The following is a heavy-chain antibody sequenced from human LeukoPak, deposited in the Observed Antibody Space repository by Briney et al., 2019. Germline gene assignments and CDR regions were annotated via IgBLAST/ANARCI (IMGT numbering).Heavy chain of an antibody. J-gene: IGHJ6*03. CDR2: INPNSGGT. V-gene: IGHV1-2*02. CDR1: GYTFTGYY. D-gene: IGHD6-19*01. Sequence: ASVKVSCKASGYTFTGYYLHWVRQAPRQGLEWMGCINPNSGGTNYAQKFQGSVTMTRDTSISTAYMELSRLRCDDTGVYYCARDLAVAEMGDYYYYYMDVWGKGTTVTVSS. CDR3: ARDLAVAEMGDYYYYYMDV.